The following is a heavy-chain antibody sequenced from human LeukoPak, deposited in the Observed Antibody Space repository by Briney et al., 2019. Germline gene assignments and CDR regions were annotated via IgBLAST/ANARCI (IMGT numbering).Heavy chain of an antibody. J-gene: IGHJ4*02. CDR3: ARSRSSGSYYNY. Sequence: GGSLRLSCAASGFTVSSNYMSWVRQAPGKGLEWVSVIYSGGSTYYADSVKGRFSISRDNSKNTLYLQMNSLRAEDTAVYYCARSRSSGSYYNYWGQGTLVTVSS. D-gene: IGHD1-26*01. CDR2: IYSGGST. V-gene: IGHV3-66*01. CDR1: GFTVSSNY.